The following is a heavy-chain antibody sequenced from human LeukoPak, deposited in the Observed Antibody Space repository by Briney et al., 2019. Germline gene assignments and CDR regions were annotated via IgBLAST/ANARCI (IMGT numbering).Heavy chain of an antibody. CDR2: ISGSGGST. Sequence: GGSLRLSCAASGFTFSSYAMSWVRQAPGKGLEWVSAISGSGGSTYYADSVKGRFTISRDNSKNTLYLQMNGLRADDTAVYYCAKVEAYYYDSSGYYFDYWGQGTLVIVSS. J-gene: IGHJ4*02. V-gene: IGHV3-23*01. CDR3: AKVEAYYYDSSGYYFDY. CDR1: GFTFSSYA. D-gene: IGHD3-22*01.